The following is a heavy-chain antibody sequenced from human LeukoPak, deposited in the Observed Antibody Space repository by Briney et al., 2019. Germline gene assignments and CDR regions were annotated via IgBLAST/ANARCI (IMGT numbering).Heavy chain of an antibody. D-gene: IGHD4-17*01. J-gene: IGHJ4*02. CDR3: ASRPYGRIDY. Sequence: KPSETLSLTCAVYGGSFSGYYWSWVRQPPGKGLEWIGEIYHSGSTNYNPSLKSRVTISVDKSKNQFSLKLSSVTAADTAVYYCASRPYGRIDYWGQGTLVTVSS. CDR1: GGSFSGYY. CDR2: IYHSGST. V-gene: IGHV4-34*01.